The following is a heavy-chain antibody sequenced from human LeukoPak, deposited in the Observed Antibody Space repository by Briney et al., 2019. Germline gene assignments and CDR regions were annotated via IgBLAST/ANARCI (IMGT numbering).Heavy chain of an antibody. CDR2: INPSSGGT. CDR1: GYTFTDYY. D-gene: IGHD3-16*02. V-gene: IGHV1-2*02. Sequence: ASVKVSCKASGYTFTDYYMHWVRQAPGQGLEWMGWINPSSGGTNYAQKFQGRVTVTRDTSISTAYMDLSRLRSDDTAVYYCARADYVWGSYRYTKLDYWGQGTLVTVSS. J-gene: IGHJ4*02. CDR3: ARADYVWGSYRYTKLDY.